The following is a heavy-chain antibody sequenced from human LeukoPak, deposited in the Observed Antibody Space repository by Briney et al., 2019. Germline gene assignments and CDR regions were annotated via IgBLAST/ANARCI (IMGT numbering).Heavy chain of an antibody. CDR3: SSSIDY. CDR1: GVSISSGTYY. J-gene: IGHJ4*02. Sequence: SETLSLTCTVSGVSISSGTYYWGWLRQPPGKGLEWIGTINYSGTTYYNPSLKSRVTISVDTSKNQFSLRLSSVTAADTAVYYCSSSIDYWGQGTLVTVSS. V-gene: IGHV4-39*01. CDR2: INYSGTT.